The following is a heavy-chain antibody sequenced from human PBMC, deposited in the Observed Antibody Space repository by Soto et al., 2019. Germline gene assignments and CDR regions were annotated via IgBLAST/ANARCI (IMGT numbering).Heavy chain of an antibody. CDR1: GFTFSSYG. CDR3: ARDQFVGDGDYNYFDY. Sequence: QVQLVESGGGVVQPGRSLRLSCAASGFTFSSYGMHWVRQAPGKGLEWVAVIWYDGSNKYYADSVKGRFTISRDNSKNTLYLQMNSLRAEDTAVYYCARDQFVGDGDYNYFDYWGQGTLVTVSS. V-gene: IGHV3-33*01. CDR2: IWYDGSNK. J-gene: IGHJ4*02. D-gene: IGHD4-17*01.